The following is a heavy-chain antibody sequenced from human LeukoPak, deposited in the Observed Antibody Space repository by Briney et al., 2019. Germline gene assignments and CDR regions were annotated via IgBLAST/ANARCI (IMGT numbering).Heavy chain of an antibody. CDR1: GFTFSSYA. J-gene: IGHJ4*02. CDR3: AKYVGRTYYNGSGSYSYYFDY. Sequence: GGSLRLSCAASGFTFSSYAMSWVRQAPGKGLEWVSAISGSGGSTYYADSVKGRFTISRDNSKNTLYLQMNSLRAEDTAVYYCAKYVGRTYYNGSGSYSYYFDYWGQGTLVTVSS. D-gene: IGHD3-10*01. CDR2: ISGSGGST. V-gene: IGHV3-23*01.